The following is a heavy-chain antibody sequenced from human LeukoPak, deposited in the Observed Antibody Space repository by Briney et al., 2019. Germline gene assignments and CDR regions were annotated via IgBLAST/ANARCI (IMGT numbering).Heavy chain of an antibody. Sequence: ASETLSLTRTVSGGSISSYYWSWIRQPPGKGLEWIGYIYYSGSTNYNPSLKSRVTISVDTSKNQFSLKLSSVTAADTAVYYCARQKGRIVVVPAATDDAFDIWGQGTMVTVSS. V-gene: IGHV4-59*08. CDR2: IYYSGST. D-gene: IGHD2-2*01. CDR3: ARQKGRIVVVPAATDDAFDI. CDR1: GGSISSYY. J-gene: IGHJ3*02.